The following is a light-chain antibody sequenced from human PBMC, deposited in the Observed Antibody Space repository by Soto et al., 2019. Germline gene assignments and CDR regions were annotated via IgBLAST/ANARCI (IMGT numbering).Light chain of an antibody. J-gene: IGKJ1*01. CDR1: QTLLHTNAYNY. CDR2: SAN. CDR3: LQHKSYPRT. Sequence: ETVMSQLPLSLSVTPGEPASISCKSSQTLLHTNAYNYLDWYLQKPGQSPQLLMYSANRLESGVPSRFSGSGSGTEFTLTISSLQPEDFATYYCLQHKSYPRTFGQGTKVDIK. V-gene: IGKV2-28*01.